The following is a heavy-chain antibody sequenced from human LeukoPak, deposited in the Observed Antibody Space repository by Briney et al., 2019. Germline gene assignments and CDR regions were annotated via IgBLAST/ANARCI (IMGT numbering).Heavy chain of an antibody. Sequence: PGGSLRLSCAASGFTFSSYEINWVRQAPGKGLEWVSSISSNGGSTYYADSVKGRFTISRDNSKNTLFLQMSSLRTEDTAVYYCASPYSGYDYNFDHWGQGTLVTVSS. J-gene: IGHJ4*02. D-gene: IGHD5-12*01. V-gene: IGHV3-64D*06. CDR1: GFTFSSYE. CDR3: ASPYSGYDYNFDH. CDR2: ISSNGGST.